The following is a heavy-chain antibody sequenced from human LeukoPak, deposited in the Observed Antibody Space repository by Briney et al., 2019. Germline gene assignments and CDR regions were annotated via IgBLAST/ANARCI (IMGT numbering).Heavy chain of an antibody. V-gene: IGHV4-39*07. J-gene: IGHJ4*02. Sequence: SSETLSLTCTVTGGSISSSNYYWGWIRQPPGTGLEWVGSIYYSGNTHHNPSLKSRVTISVDKSKNQFSLKLNSVTAADTAVYYCTGWPGRWGQGTLVTVSS. CDR3: TGWPGR. CDR2: IYYSGNT. CDR1: GGSISSSNYY.